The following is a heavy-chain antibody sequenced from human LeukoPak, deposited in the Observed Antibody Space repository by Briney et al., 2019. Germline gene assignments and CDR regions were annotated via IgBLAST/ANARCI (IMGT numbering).Heavy chain of an antibody. Sequence: SETLSLTCTVSGGSISSGGYYWSWIRQHPGKGLEWIGYIYYSGSTFYNPSLSRVTISVDTSKNQFSLKLSSVTAADTAVYYCAREYMIVVVPYFDYWGQGTLVTVSS. J-gene: IGHJ4*02. V-gene: IGHV4-31*03. CDR3: AREYMIVVVPYFDY. D-gene: IGHD3-22*01. CDR2: IYYSGST. CDR1: GGSISSGGYY.